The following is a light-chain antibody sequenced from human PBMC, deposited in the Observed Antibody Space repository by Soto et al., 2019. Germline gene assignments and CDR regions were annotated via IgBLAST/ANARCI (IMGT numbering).Light chain of an antibody. CDR2: DVS. CDR3: MQRTHVPIT. J-gene: IGKJ5*01. V-gene: IGKV2D-29*01. Sequence: DIVVTQTPLSLSVAPGQPGCRSCNSSQSLLYSDGKTYLYWYLQRPGQPPQLLIYDVSNRFSGVPDRFSGSGSGTDFTLKISRVEAEDVGVYYCMQRTHVPITFGQGTRLEIK. CDR1: QSLLYSDGKTY.